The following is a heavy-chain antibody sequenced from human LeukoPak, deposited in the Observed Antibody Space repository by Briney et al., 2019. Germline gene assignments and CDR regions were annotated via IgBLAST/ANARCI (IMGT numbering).Heavy chain of an antibody. CDR3: AREDYRSGSHDY. CDR1: GYSISSGYY. V-gene: IGHV4-38-2*02. Sequence: PSETLSLTCTVSGYSISSGYYWGWIRQPPGKGLEWIGSIYHSGSTYYNPSLKSRVTISVDTSKNQFSLKLSSVTAADTAVYYCAREDYRSGSHDYWGQGTLVTVSS. J-gene: IGHJ4*02. CDR2: IYHSGST. D-gene: IGHD3-10*01.